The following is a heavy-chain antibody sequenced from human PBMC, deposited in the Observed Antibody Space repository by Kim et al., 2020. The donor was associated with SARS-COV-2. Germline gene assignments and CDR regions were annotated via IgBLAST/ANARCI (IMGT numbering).Heavy chain of an antibody. CDR2: IYPGDSDT. J-gene: IGHJ4*02. CDR3: ARRLYGSGSYLGPFDY. D-gene: IGHD3-10*01. V-gene: IGHV5-51*01. CDR1: GYSFTSYW. Sequence: GESLKISCKGSGYSFTSYWIGWVRQMPGKGLEWMGIIYPGDSDTRYSPSFQGQVTISADKSISTAYLQWSSLKASDTAMYYCARRLYGSGSYLGPFDYWGQGTLVTVSS.